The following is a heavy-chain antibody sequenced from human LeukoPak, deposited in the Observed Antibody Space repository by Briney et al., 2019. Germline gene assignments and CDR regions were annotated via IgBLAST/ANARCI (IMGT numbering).Heavy chain of an antibody. CDR3: ARAGVGADTAMELGY. Sequence: PGGSLRLSCAASGFTFDDYGMSWVRQAPGKGLEWVSGINWNGGSTGYAASVKGRFTIYRDNDKNSLYLQMNSLRAEDTALYYCARAGVGADTAMELGYWGQGTLVTVSS. V-gene: IGHV3-20*04. CDR2: INWNGGST. J-gene: IGHJ4*02. D-gene: IGHD5-18*01. CDR1: GFTFDDYG.